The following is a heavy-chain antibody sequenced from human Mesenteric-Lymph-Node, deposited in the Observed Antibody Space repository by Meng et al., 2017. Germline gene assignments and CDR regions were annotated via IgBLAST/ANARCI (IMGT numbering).Heavy chain of an antibody. CDR2: TSHSGST. Sequence: QVQWQSSGPGLVKPSEALSRTCACAGGSNSRSDWWSWVRQPPGKGLEWIGETSHSGSTNYSPSLKSRVTISLDKSKNQLSLKLNSVTAADTAVYYCASSDYYRSDYWGQGTLVTVSS. J-gene: IGHJ4*02. CDR3: ASSDYYRSDY. V-gene: IGHV4-4*02. CDR1: GGSNSRSDW. D-gene: IGHD3-22*01.